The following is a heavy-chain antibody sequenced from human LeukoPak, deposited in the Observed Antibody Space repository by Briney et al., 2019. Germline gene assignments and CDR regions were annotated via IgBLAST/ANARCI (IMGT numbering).Heavy chain of an antibody. Sequence: SETLSLTCTVSGGSISDHYWSWIRQPAGQGLEWIGRIYPSGTTHYNPSLKSRVTMSVDTSKTQFSLKRSSVTAADTAVYYCAREVSGYGEVLYFDSWGQGPLVTVSS. V-gene: IGHV4-4*07. CDR1: GGSISDHY. CDR3: AREVSGYGEVLYFDS. CDR2: IYPSGTT. D-gene: IGHD3-10*01. J-gene: IGHJ4*02.